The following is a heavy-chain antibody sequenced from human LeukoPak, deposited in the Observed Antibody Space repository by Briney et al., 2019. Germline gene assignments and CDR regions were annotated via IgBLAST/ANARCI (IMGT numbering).Heavy chain of an antibody. CDR2: ISGYNGNT. D-gene: IGHD2-2*03. CDR1: GYTFSDYG. CDR3: ARVGLVDNGYGFYFYMDV. J-gene: IGHJ6*03. V-gene: IGHV1-18*01. Sequence: GASVKVSCKPSGYTFSDYGITWVRQAPGQGIEWMGWISGYNGNTNYAESLQGRVTMTIDTSTSTAYMDLRSLRSDDTAVYYCARVGLVDNGYGFYFYMDVWGKGTTVIVSS.